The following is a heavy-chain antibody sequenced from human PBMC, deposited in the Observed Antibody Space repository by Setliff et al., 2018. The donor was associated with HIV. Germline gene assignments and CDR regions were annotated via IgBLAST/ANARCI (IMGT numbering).Heavy chain of an antibody. Sequence: PSETLSLTCTVSGGSISSGIYYWIWIRQPAGKGLEWIGHVYTTGGTNYNPSLESRLTISVDTSRNQFSLRLSSVTAADTAIYYCARGGASSHWLGPWGKGTLVTVSS. V-gene: IGHV4-61*09. J-gene: IGHJ5*02. D-gene: IGHD3-10*01. CDR3: ARGGASSHWLGP. CDR2: VYTTGGT. CDR1: GGSISSGIYY.